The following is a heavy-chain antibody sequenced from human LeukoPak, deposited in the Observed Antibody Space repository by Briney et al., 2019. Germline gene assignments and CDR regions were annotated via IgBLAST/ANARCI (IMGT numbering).Heavy chain of an antibody. CDR3: ATREEIVGATTSTRFDY. Sequence: ASVKVSCKASGGTLSSYAISWVRQAPGQGLEWMGGIIPIFGTPNYAQKFQGRVTITTDESTSTAYMELSSLKSEDTAVYYCATREEIVGATTSTRFDYWGQGTLVTVSS. CDR1: GGTLSSYA. CDR2: IIPIFGTP. D-gene: IGHD1-26*01. V-gene: IGHV1-69*05. J-gene: IGHJ4*02.